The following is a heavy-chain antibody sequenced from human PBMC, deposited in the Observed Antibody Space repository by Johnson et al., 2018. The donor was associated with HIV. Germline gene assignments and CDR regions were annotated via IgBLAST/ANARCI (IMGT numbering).Heavy chain of an antibody. Sequence: VQLVESGGGLVKPGGSLRLSCAASGFSFSDYYMSWIRQAPGKGLEWVSYISSSGSTIYYADFVKGRFTISRDNAKKSMYLKMNSLRAEDMALYYCARDSTPWGGDHVGYAFDIWGRGTMSPSLQ. V-gene: IGHV3-11*04. CDR3: ARDSTPWGGDHVGYAFDI. J-gene: IGHJ3*02. CDR1: GFSFSDYY. D-gene: IGHD4-17*01. CDR2: ISSSGSTI.